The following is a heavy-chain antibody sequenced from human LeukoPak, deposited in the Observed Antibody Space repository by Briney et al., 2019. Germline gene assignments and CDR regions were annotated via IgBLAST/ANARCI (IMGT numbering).Heavy chain of an antibody. J-gene: IGHJ4*02. D-gene: IGHD5-24*01. Sequence: GGSLRLSCVASGFTFDNYDMHWVRQGPGKGLEWVSTIGTAGDTYYPGSVKGRFTISRQNTKNSFYLQMNSLRAEDTAVYYCARGYNYNDAFFDYWGQGTLVTVSS. CDR1: GFTFDNYD. CDR2: IGTAGDT. CDR3: ARGYNYNDAFFDY. V-gene: IGHV3-13*01.